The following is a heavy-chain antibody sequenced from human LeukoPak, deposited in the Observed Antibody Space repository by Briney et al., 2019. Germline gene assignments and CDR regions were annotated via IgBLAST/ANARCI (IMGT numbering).Heavy chain of an antibody. J-gene: IGHJ4*02. D-gene: IGHD3-22*01. CDR3: ARYHGGTYSSGPVYFDY. Sequence: GGSLRLSCAASGFTFSNYAMSWVRQAPGKGLEWVSSISNSGGSTYSADSVKGRFTISRDNSRGTLYLQMSSLRADDTAIYYCARYHGGTYSSGPVYFDYWGQGALVTVSS. V-gene: IGHV3-23*01. CDR1: GFTFSNYA. CDR2: ISNSGGST.